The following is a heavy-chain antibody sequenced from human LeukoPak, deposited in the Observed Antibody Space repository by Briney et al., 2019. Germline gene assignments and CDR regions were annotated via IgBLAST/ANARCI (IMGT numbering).Heavy chain of an antibody. CDR3: ARGEEDGGNDIYYYYGMDV. J-gene: IGHJ6*02. CDR1: GGSFSGYY. D-gene: IGHD4-23*01. CDR2: INHSGST. Sequence: KPSETLSLTCAVFGGSFSGYYWSWIRQPPGKGLEWIGEINHSGSTNYNPSLKSRVTISVDTSKNQFSLKLSSVTAADTAVYYCARGEEDGGNDIYYYYGMDVWGQGTTVTVSS. V-gene: IGHV4-34*01.